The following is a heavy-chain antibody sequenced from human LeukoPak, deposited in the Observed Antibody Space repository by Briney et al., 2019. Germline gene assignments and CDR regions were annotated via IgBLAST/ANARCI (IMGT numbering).Heavy chain of an antibody. CDR1: GGTFSSYA. Sequence: GASVKVSCKASGGTFSSYAISWVRQAPGQGLEWMGGIIPIFGTANYAQKFQGRVTITTDESTSTAYMELSSLRSEDTAVYYCASRCALESRLCYWGQGTLVTVSS. V-gene: IGHV1-69*05. CDR3: ASRCALESRLCY. J-gene: IGHJ4*02. CDR2: IIPIFGTA. D-gene: IGHD3-3*01.